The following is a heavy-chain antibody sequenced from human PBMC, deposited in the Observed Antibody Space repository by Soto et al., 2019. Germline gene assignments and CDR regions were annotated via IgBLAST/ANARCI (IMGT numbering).Heavy chain of an antibody. CDR2: IYNSGST. V-gene: IGHV4-59*01. Sequence: XETLSLTCTVSGGSISSYYWNWIRQPPGKGLEWIGYIYNSGSTNYNPSLKSRVTISVDTSKNQFSLKLTSVTTADTAVYYCARATEFRDYGGTGGGIDIWGQGTTVTVSS. D-gene: IGHD4-17*01. CDR1: GGSISSYY. CDR3: ARATEFRDYGGTGGGIDI. J-gene: IGHJ6*02.